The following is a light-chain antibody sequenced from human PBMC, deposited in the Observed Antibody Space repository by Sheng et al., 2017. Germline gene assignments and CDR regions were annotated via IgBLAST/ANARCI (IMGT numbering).Light chain of an antibody. CDR3: QQRSDWPPIYT. V-gene: IGKV3-11*01. CDR1: QSVSSK. J-gene: IGKJ2*01. CDR2: GAS. Sequence: EIVMTQSPATLSVSPGERATLSCRASQSVSSKLAWYQQKPGQAPRLLIYGASNRATGIPARFSGSGSGTDFTLTISSLEPEDFAVYYCQQRSDWPPIYTFGQGTKLEIK.